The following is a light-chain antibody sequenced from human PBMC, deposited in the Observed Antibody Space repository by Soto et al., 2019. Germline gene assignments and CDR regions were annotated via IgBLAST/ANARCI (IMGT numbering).Light chain of an antibody. CDR2: EVS. CDR1: SSDVGGYNY. Sequence: QSALTLPPSASGSPGQSVTISCTGTSSDVGGYNYVSWYQQHPGKAPKLMIYEVSKRPSGVPDRFSGSKSGNTASLTVSGLQAEDEADYYCSSYAGSTSYVFGTGTKLTVL. J-gene: IGLJ1*01. CDR3: SSYAGSTSYV. V-gene: IGLV2-8*01.